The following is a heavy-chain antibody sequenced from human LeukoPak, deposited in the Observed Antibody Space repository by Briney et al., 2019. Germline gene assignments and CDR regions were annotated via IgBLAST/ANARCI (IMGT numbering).Heavy chain of an antibody. Sequence: PGGSLRLSCAASGFTFSNYWMHWVRQAPGKGLVWVSRINTDGSSTNYADSVKGRFTISRDNAKYTVYLQMNSPRAEDTAVYYCANGAFRLYYIDVWGKGTTVTVSS. CDR3: ANGAFRLYYIDV. D-gene: IGHD3-16*01. J-gene: IGHJ6*03. CDR1: GFTFSNYW. V-gene: IGHV3-74*01. CDR2: INTDGSST.